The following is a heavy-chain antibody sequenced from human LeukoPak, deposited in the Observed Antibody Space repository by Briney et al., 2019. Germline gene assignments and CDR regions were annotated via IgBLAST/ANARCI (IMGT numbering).Heavy chain of an antibody. V-gene: IGHV4-59*01. J-gene: IGHJ6*03. D-gene: IGHD2-15*01. Sequence: PSETLSPTCTVSGGSISSYYWSWIRQPSGKGLEWIGYIYYSGSTNYKPSLKSRVTISVDTSKNQFSLELSSVTAADTAVYYCARTTEGYCRGRSCYSYYYYMDVWGKGTTVTVSS. CDR1: GGSISSYY. CDR3: ARTTEGYCRGRSCYSYYYYMDV. CDR2: IYYSGST.